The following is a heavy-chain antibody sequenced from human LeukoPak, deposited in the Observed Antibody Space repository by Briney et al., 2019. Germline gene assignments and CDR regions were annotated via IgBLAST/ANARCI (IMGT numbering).Heavy chain of an antibody. Sequence: GRSLRLSCAASGFTFSSYAMHWVRQAPGKGLEWVAVVSYDGSNKYYADSVKGRFTISRDNSKNTLYLQMNSLRAEDTAVYYCAGDSGSDYFAFYYWGQGTLVTVSS. D-gene: IGHD1-26*01. CDR3: AGDSGSDYFAFYY. J-gene: IGHJ4*02. V-gene: IGHV3-30-3*01. CDR2: VSYDGSNK. CDR1: GFTFSSYA.